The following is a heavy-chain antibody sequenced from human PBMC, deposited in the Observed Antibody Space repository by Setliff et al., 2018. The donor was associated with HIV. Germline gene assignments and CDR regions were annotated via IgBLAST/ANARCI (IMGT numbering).Heavy chain of an antibody. CDR3: ARPSDGAGFSTDDAFDT. J-gene: IGHJ3*02. CDR1: GFTFSDYY. CDR2: IGRSGSPI. D-gene: IGHD2-21*01. Sequence: GESLRLSCAASGFTFSDYYMTWIRRAPGGGLEWVAYIGRSGSPIYYADSVQGRFTVSRDNAKSSLYLQMNSLRVEDTAVYFCARPSDGAGFSTDDAFDTWGQGTMVTVSS. V-gene: IGHV3-11*04.